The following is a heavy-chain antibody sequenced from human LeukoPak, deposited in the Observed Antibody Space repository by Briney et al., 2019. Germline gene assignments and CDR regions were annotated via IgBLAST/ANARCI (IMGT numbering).Heavy chain of an antibody. J-gene: IGHJ4*02. D-gene: IGHD3-22*01. CDR2: INSGNGNT. Sequence: GGSLRLSCAASGFTFSSYAMTWVRQAPGKGLEWVSTINSGNGNTYYADSVKGRFTISRDNSKNTLYLQMNSLRAEDTAVYYCAREKAYKIVVADVDYWGQGTLVTVSP. V-gene: IGHV3-23*01. CDR3: AREKAYKIVVADVDY. CDR1: GFTFSSYA.